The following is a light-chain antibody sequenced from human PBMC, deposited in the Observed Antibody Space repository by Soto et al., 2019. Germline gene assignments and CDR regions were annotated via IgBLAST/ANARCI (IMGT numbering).Light chain of an antibody. Sequence: NFMLTQPHSVSESPGKTVTISCTRSSGNIASNYVQWYQQRPGSSPTTVIYEDNQRPSGVPDRFSGSIDISSNSASLTDSGLKTEDESDYYCQSYDNNHHVVFGGGTKLTVL. J-gene: IGLJ2*01. V-gene: IGLV6-57*01. CDR3: QSYDNNHHVV. CDR1: SGNIASNY. CDR2: EDN.